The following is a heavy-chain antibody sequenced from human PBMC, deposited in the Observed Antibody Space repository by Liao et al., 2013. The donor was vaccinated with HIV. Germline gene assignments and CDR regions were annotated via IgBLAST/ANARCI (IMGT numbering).Heavy chain of an antibody. Sequence: QVRLQQWGAGLLKPSETLSLTCTVYGGSFSGYYWSWIRQPPREGAWSGLGKVNHGGSTNYNPSLKSRVIISIDTSRNQFSLRLNSVTAADTAMYYCTRGSRGTVTPFQHWGQGTLVTVSS. J-gene: IGHJ1*01. CDR1: GGSFSGYY. CDR3: TRGSRGTVTPFQH. V-gene: IGHV4-34*01. CDR2: VNHGGST. D-gene: IGHD4-17*01.